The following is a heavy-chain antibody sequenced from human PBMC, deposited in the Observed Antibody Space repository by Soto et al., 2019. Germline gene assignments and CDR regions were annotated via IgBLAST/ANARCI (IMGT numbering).Heavy chain of an antibody. CDR2: ITTSNGNR. D-gene: IGHD3-16*01. Sequence: QIQLVQSGGEVKKPGASVMVSCKASGYSLTSYGISWVRLVPGQGLEWMAWITTSNGNRNFARKFQDRVSLTADISTSTVYMELRSLTADDTAVYYCTRGTLGVCEYWGQGTLVTVSS. V-gene: IGHV1-18*04. CDR1: GYSLTSYG. CDR3: TRGTLGVCEY. J-gene: IGHJ4*02.